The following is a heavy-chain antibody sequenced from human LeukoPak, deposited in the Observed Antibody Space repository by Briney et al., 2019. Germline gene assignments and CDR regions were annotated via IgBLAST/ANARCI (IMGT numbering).Heavy chain of an antibody. J-gene: IGHJ4*02. CDR2: ISSSSSYI. V-gene: IGHV3-23*01. CDR3: AKGDYYDSSGYYEYYFDY. D-gene: IGHD3-22*01. CDR1: GFTFSSYA. Sequence: QTGGSLRLSCAASGFTFSSYAMSWVRQAPGKGLEWVSSISSSSSYIYYADSVKGRFTISRDNSKNTLYLQMNSLRAEDTAVYYCAKGDYYDSSGYYEYYFDYWGQGTLVTVSS.